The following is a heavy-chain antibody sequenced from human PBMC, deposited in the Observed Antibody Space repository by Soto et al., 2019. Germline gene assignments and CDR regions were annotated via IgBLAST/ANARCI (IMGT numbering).Heavy chain of an antibody. CDR1: GGSISSGGYY. CDR3: ACAISSLMFDY. V-gene: IGHV4-31*03. Sequence: SETLSLTCTVSGGSISSGGYYWSWIRQHPGKGLEWIGYIYNSGNTYYNPSLKSRVTISVDTSKNRFSLKLSSVTAANTAIYYCACAISSLMFDYWGQGTLVTVSS. CDR2: IYNSGNT. D-gene: IGHD2-8*01. J-gene: IGHJ4*02.